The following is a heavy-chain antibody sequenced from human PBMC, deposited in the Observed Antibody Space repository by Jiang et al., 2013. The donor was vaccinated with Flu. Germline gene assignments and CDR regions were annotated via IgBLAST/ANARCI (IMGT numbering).Heavy chain of an antibody. CDR2: IIPAFGHP. CDR1: GDSFNNSG. J-gene: IGHJ6*03. D-gene: IGHD1-1*01. CDR3: ARGLASRGNPFTFSKQLFFYMDV. Sequence: SGAEVKRPGSSVKVSCQSSGDSFNNSGFTWVRQAPGQGLEWMGGIIPAFGHPMYAQRFQDRLTITVDQSTTTAFMELNSLKSEDSAIYFCARGLASRGNPFTFSKQLFFYMDVWGRGTTVTVSS. V-gene: IGHV1-69*01.